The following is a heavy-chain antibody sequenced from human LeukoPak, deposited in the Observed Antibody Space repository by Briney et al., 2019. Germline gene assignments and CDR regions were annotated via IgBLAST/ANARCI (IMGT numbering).Heavy chain of an antibody. V-gene: IGHV4-59*08. J-gene: IGHJ5*02. CDR3: ARLSYDFWSGYWAWFDP. Sequence: SETLSLTCSVSGSPIARHHWTWIRQSPGKGMELIGHIWYTGTTNYNPSLQGRVIITLDTSKSQFSLRLNSVSAADSAVYYCARLSYDFWSGYWAWFDPWGQGTLVTVSS. D-gene: IGHD3-3*01. CDR1: GSPIARHH. CDR2: IWYTGTT.